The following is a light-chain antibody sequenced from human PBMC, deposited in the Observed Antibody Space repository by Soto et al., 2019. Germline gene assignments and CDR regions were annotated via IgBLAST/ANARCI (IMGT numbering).Light chain of an antibody. Sequence: EIVLTQSPGTLSLSPGERATLSCRASQSVSSSYLAWYQQKPGQAPRLLIYGASSRATGIPDRFSGSGSGTDFTLTISRLVPEDFVVYYCQQNGSLPITFGQGKRLEIK. V-gene: IGKV3-20*01. J-gene: IGKJ5*01. CDR2: GAS. CDR3: QQNGSLPIT. CDR1: QSVSSSY.